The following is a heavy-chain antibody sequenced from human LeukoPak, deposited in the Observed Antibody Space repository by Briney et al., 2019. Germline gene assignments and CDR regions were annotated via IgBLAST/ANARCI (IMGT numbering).Heavy chain of an antibody. CDR2: IRYDGSNK. Sequence: GGSLSLSCAASGFTFSSYGMHWVRQAPGKGLEWVAFIRYDGSNKYYADSVKGRFTISRDNSKNTLYLQMNSLRAEDTAVYYCAKDCSSTSCFWGCWGQGTLVTVSS. V-gene: IGHV3-30*02. J-gene: IGHJ4*02. CDR1: GFTFSSYG. D-gene: IGHD2-2*01. CDR3: AKDCSSTSCFWGC.